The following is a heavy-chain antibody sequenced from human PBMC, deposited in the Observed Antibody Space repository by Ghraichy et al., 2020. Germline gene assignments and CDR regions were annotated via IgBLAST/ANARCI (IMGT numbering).Heavy chain of an antibody. CDR1: GGSVGSSNYY. CDR3: ARAQRLDYYYYYMDV. D-gene: IGHD1-1*01. Sequence: ESLNISCSVSGGSVGSSNYYWGWTRQPPGKGLEWIGAIFYSGSTYYNPSLKSRVTISVDTSKNQFSLRLNSVTAADTAIYYCARAQRLDYYYYYMDVWGKGTTVTVSS. CDR2: IFYSGST. V-gene: IGHV4-39*01. J-gene: IGHJ6*03.